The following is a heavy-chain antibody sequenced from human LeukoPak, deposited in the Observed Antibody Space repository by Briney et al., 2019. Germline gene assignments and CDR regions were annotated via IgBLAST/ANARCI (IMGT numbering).Heavy chain of an antibody. Sequence: GGSLRLSCAASGFTFSSYEMNWVRQAPGKGLEWVSYISSSGSTIYYADSVKGRFTISRDNAKNSLYLQMNSLRAEDTAVYYCARYRFVVGATDSFDMWGRGTTVTVSS. CDR3: ARYRFVVGATDSFDM. CDR2: ISSSGSTI. D-gene: IGHD1-26*01. J-gene: IGHJ3*02. CDR1: GFTFSSYE. V-gene: IGHV3-48*03.